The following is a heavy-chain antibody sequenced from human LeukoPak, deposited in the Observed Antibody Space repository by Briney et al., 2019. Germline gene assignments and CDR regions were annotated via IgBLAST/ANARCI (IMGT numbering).Heavy chain of an antibody. CDR2: IYPGDSRT. CDR3: ACRMFASNWFQP. V-gene: IGHV5-51*01. Sequence: GESLKISCQGSGYSFIDYWIGWVRQMPGKGLEWMAVIYPGDSRTRYNPSFQGQVTISADKSINTAYLEWNSLKASDTALYYWACRMFASNWFQPWGQGTLVTVSS. D-gene: IGHD3-10*02. CDR1: GYSFIDYW. J-gene: IGHJ5*02.